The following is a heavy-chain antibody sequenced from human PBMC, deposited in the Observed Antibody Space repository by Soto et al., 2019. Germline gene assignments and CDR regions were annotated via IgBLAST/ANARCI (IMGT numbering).Heavy chain of an antibody. V-gene: IGHV1-58*01. CDR2: IVVGSGNT. D-gene: IGHD5-12*01. CDR3: AAGSGGWLQLAPSFDY. J-gene: IGHJ4*02. CDR1: GFTFTSSA. Sequence: ASVKVSCKASGFTFTSSAVQWVRQARGQRLEWIGWIVVGSGNTNYAQKFQERVTITRDMSTSTAYMELSSLRSEDTAVYYCAAGSGGWLQLAPSFDYWGQGTLVTVSS.